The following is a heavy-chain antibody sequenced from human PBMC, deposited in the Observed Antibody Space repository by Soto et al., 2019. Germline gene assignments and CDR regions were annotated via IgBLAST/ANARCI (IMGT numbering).Heavy chain of an antibody. J-gene: IGHJ4*02. V-gene: IGHV5-51*01. CDR2: IYPGDSDT. Sequence: PGESLKISCKGSGYSFTSYWIGWVRQMPGKGLEWMGIIYPGDSDTRYSPSFQGQVTISADKSISTAYLQWSSLKASDTAMYYCARLVSGEYSSSRMPPYFDYWGQGTLVTVSS. D-gene: IGHD6-13*01. CDR3: ARLVSGEYSSSRMPPYFDY. CDR1: GYSFTSYW.